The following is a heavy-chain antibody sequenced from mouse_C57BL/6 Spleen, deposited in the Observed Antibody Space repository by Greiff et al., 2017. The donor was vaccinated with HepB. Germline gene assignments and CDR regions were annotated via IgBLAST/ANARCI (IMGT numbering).Heavy chain of an antibody. J-gene: IGHJ3*01. CDR1: GFTFSSYT. Sequence: EVKLVESGGGLVKPGGSLKLSCAASGFTFSSYTMSWVRQTPEKRLEWVATISGGGGNTYYPDSVKGRFTITRDNAKNTLYLQMSSLRSEDTALYYCARQPYPRAWFAYWGQGTLVTVSA. CDR3: ARQPYPRAWFAY. V-gene: IGHV5-9*01. CDR2: ISGGGGNT.